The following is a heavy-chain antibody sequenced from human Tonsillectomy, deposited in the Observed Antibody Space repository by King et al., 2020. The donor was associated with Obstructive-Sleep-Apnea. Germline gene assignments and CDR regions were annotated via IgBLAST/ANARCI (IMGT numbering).Heavy chain of an antibody. V-gene: IGHV4-59*01. Sequence: QLQESGPGLVNPSETLSLTCTVSVGSSSSYYWTWFRQPPGKGLEWFGYIYYSGSTNVNPSLKSLVTISVVTSKTQFSLKLSAVTAADTAVYYCARLRGEGTSGYHPFDYWGQGTLVTVSS. CDR2: IYYSGST. CDR1: VGSSSSYY. J-gene: IGHJ4*02. D-gene: IGHD3-22*01. CDR3: ARLRGEGTSGYHPFDY.